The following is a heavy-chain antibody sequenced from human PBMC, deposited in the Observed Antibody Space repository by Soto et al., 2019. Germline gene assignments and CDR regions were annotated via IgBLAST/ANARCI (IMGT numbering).Heavy chain of an antibody. CDR1: GYTCTSYY. D-gene: IGHD3-10*01. CDR3: AREHLWFGELTHYGMDV. Sequence: ASVKVSCKASGYTCTSYYMHWVLQAPGQGLEWMGIINPSGGSTSYAQKFQGRVTMTRDTSTSTVYMELSSLRSEDTAVYYCAREHLWFGELTHYGMDVWGQGTTVTVSS. CDR2: INPSGGST. J-gene: IGHJ6*02. V-gene: IGHV1-46*01.